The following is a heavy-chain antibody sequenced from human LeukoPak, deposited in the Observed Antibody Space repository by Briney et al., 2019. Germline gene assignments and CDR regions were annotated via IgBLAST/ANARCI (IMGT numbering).Heavy chain of an antibody. CDR2: IYYSWST. J-gene: IGHJ6*02. V-gene: IGHV4-59*12. D-gene: IGHD2-8*02. CDR3: ARLSRVAAVGGGVYYHSMDV. CDR1: GDSISGYY. Sequence: SETLSLTRTVSGDSISGYYWSWIRQPPGKGLERIGYIYYSWSTNYIPALRSRLSISVDTSKNQFSLNLSSVTAADTAVDFCARLSRVAAVGGGVYYHSMDVWGQGTTVTVSS.